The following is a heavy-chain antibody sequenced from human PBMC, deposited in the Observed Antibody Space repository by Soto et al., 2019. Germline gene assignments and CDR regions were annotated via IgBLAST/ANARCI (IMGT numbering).Heavy chain of an antibody. D-gene: IGHD1-26*01. CDR1: GFTFSSYG. CDR2: ISYDGSNK. Sequence: QVQLVESGGGVVQPGRSLRLSCAASGFTFSSYGMHWVRQAPGKGLEWVAVISYDGSNKYYADSVKGRFTISRDNSKNTLYLQMNSLRAEDTAVYYCAKDRGGSYSDYWGQGTLVTVSS. J-gene: IGHJ4*02. CDR3: AKDRGGSYSDY. V-gene: IGHV3-30*18.